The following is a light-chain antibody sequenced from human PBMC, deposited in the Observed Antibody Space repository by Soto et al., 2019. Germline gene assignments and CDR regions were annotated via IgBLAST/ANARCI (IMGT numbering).Light chain of an antibody. Sequence: QSALTQPASVSGSPGQSITLSCTGTSRDVGRYNYVSWYQQHQGKAPKLTIYDVSNRPSGVSSRFSGSKSGNTASLTISGLQAEDEADYYCSSFTSSSTYVFGTGTKVTVL. J-gene: IGLJ1*01. CDR3: SSFTSSSTYV. V-gene: IGLV2-14*01. CDR1: SRDVGRYNY. CDR2: DVS.